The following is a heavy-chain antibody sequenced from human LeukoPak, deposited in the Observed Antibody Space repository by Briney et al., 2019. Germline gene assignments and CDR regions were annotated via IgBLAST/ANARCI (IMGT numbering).Heavy chain of an antibody. Sequence: ASVKVSCKASGGTFSSYAISWVRQAPGQGLEWMGGIIPIFGTANYAQNFQGRVTITADESTSTAYMELSSLRSEDTAVYYCAREGYTYSGEEYYLANWGRGTLVTVSS. D-gene: IGHD5-18*01. CDR3: AREGYTYSGEEYYLAN. CDR1: GGTFSSYA. V-gene: IGHV1-69*13. CDR2: IIPIFGTA. J-gene: IGHJ4*02.